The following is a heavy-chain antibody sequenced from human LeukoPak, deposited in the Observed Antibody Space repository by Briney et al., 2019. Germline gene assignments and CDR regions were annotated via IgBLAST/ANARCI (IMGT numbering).Heavy chain of an antibody. V-gene: IGHV3-23*01. J-gene: IGHJ4*02. Sequence: GGSLRLSCAASGFTFSSYGMHWVRQAPGKGLEWVSAISGSGGSTYYADSVKGRFTISRDNSKNTLYLQMNSLRAEDTAVYYCAKDRGAVAGFFDYWGQGTLVTVSS. CDR3: AKDRGAVAGFFDY. D-gene: IGHD6-19*01. CDR1: GFTFSSYG. CDR2: ISGSGGST.